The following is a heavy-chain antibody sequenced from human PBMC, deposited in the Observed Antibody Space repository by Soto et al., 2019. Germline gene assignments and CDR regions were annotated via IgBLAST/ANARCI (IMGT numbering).Heavy chain of an antibody. CDR3: AKVYGSGSRPYYYGMDV. CDR1: GFSVSTYA. J-gene: IGHJ6*02. Sequence: PGGSLRVSCAASGFSVSTYAMTWVRQAPGKGLEWVSVVSYSGDTTYYAESVKARFTISRDNSKNTLYLQMNSLRGDDTAVYYCAKVYGSGSRPYYYGMDVWGQGTTVTVSS. CDR2: VSYSGDTT. V-gene: IGHV3-23*01. D-gene: IGHD2-15*01.